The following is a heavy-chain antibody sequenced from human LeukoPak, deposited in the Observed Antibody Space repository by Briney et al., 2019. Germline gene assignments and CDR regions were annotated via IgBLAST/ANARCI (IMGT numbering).Heavy chain of an antibody. D-gene: IGHD2-15*01. CDR3: ARRAGEYSHPYDY. CDR2: IYSGGNT. J-gene: IGHJ4*02. Sequence: GGSLRLSCTVSGFTASSNSWSWVRQAPGKGLEWVSFIYSGGNTHYSDSVTGRFTISRDNSKNTLYLQMNSLRAEDTAIYYCARRAGEYSHPYDYWGQGTLVTVSS. V-gene: IGHV3-53*01. CDR1: GFTASSNS.